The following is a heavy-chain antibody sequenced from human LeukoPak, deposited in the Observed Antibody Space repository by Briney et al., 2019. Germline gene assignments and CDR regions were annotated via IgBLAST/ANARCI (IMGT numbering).Heavy chain of an antibody. Sequence: GWSLRLYCAASGCIVDDYGMIWVRQAPGKGLEWVSAINWNGGSTGYADSVKGRFTISRDNAKNSLYRQMNSLRAEDTALYYCARDTTLYYDGSGFDAFDIWGQGTMVTVSS. V-gene: IGHV3-20*04. CDR2: INWNGGST. CDR3: ARDTTLYYDGSGFDAFDI. D-gene: IGHD3-22*01. CDR1: GCIVDDYG. J-gene: IGHJ3*02.